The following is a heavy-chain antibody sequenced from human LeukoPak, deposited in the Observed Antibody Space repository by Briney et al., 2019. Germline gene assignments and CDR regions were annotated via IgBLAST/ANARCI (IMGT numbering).Heavy chain of an antibody. Sequence: PSETLSLTCTVSGGSISRHFWSWIRQPPGKGLEWIGYIYYSGSTNYNPSLKSRVTISVDTSKNQFSLKLSSVTAADTAVYYCARVAASSGYYYYYGMDVWGQGTTVTVSS. V-gene: IGHV4-59*11. CDR2: IYYSGST. J-gene: IGHJ6*02. CDR1: GGSISRHF. CDR3: ARVAASSGYYYYYGMDV. D-gene: IGHD3-22*01.